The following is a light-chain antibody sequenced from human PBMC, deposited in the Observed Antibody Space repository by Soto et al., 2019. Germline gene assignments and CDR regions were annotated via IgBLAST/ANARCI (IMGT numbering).Light chain of an antibody. J-gene: IGKJ1*01. CDR3: QQSFTTRWT. V-gene: IGKV1-39*01. CDR2: AAS. Sequence: DIQMTQSPSSLSASVGDRVTITCRASQSSSSYLNWYQQKPGKAPKLLIFAASSLEGGVPSRFSGSGSGTDFTLSIRNLQPQDFATYYCQQSFTTRWTFGQGTKV. CDR1: QSSSSY.